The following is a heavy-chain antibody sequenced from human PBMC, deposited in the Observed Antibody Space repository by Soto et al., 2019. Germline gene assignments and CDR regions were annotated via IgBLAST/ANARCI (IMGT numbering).Heavy chain of an antibody. Sequence: GFTFSNYGMSWVRQAPGKGLEWVSTISGGDGSTYYADSVKGRFTISRDNSKNMLWLQMNSLRAEDTAIYFCAKSRVGSSGSQDDWGQGTLVTVSS. D-gene: IGHD3-22*01. J-gene: IGHJ4*02. CDR1: GFTFSNYG. CDR2: ISGGDGST. CDR3: AKSRVGSSGSQDD. V-gene: IGHV3-23*01.